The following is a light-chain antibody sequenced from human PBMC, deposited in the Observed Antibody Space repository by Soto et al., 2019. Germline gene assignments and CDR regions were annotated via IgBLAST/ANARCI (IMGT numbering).Light chain of an antibody. V-gene: IGLV2-14*01. CDR3: SSYTALAHV. CDR2: EVS. J-gene: IGLJ1*01. CDR1: RSDILNFNF. Sequence: QSALIQPASVSGSPGQAITISCTATRSDILNFNFVSWYQQHPGRAPKLILYEVSSRPSGVSNRFSGSKSGNTASLTISGLQADDEADYYCSSYTALAHVFGGGTKVTV.